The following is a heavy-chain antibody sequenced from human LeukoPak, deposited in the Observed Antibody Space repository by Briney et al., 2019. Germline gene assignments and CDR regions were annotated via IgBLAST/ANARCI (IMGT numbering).Heavy chain of an antibody. CDR3: ARTVTNHGNFDY. CDR2: IWYDGRNK. V-gene: IGHV3-33*01. Sequence: GGSLRLSCAASGFTFSSYGMHWVRQVPGKGLEWVAVIWYDGRNKYYADSVKGRFTISRDNSKNTLYLQMNSLRAEDTGVYYCARTVTNHGNFDYWGQGTLVTVSS. D-gene: IGHD4-17*01. CDR1: GFTFSSYG. J-gene: IGHJ4*02.